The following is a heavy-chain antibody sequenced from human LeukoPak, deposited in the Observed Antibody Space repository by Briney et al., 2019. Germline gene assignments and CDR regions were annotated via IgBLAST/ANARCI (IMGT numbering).Heavy chain of an antibody. J-gene: IGHJ4*02. Sequence: PVASVKVSCKASGYTFTGYYMHWVRQAPGQGLEWMGWINPNSGGTNYAQKFQGWVTMTRDTSISTAYMELSRLRSDDTAVYYCARELRLGELSYDYWGQGTLVTVSS. CDR1: GYTFTGYY. D-gene: IGHD3-16*02. CDR2: INPNSGGT. V-gene: IGHV1-2*04. CDR3: ARELRLGELSYDY.